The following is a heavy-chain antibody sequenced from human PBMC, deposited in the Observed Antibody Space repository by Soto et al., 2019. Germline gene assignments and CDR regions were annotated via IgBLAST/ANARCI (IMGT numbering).Heavy chain of an antibody. CDR1: GGSISTSRSY. D-gene: IGHD3-10*01. J-gene: IGHJ5*02. Sequence: PSETLSLTCNVSGGSISTSRSYWAWIRQPPGKGLEWLASIFYSGSTYYNPSLASRVTVSVDTSKNEFSLKLRSVTAADTAVYYCARAIAPVRGVIGPWRVGRWFDPWGQGTLVTVSS. V-gene: IGHV4-39*01. CDR2: IFYSGST. CDR3: ARAIAPVRGVIGPWRVGRWFDP.